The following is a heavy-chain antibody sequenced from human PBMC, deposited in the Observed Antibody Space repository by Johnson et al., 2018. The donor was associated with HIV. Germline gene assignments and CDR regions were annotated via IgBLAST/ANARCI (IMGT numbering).Heavy chain of an antibody. D-gene: IGHD2-15*01. CDR1: GFTFEDYA. CDR2: ISWNSDTL. Sequence: VYLVESGGTLVQPDRSLRLSCASSGFTFEDYAMHWVRQGPGKGLEWVSGISWNSDTLVYADSVKGRFTISRDNADNSLHLQMNSLRPEDTALYYCARDLSRRAIYSGAFDIWGQGTMVTVSS. CDR3: ARDLSRRAIYSGAFDI. J-gene: IGHJ3*02. V-gene: IGHV3-9*01.